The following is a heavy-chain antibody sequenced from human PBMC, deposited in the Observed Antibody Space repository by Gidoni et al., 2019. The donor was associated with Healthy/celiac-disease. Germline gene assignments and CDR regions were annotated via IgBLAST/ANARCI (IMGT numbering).Heavy chain of an antibody. CDR1: VYTFTSSA. V-gene: IGHV1-18*04. J-gene: IGHJ4*02. CDR2: ISAYNGNT. D-gene: IGHD1-7*01. Sequence: VQPVYSGAEVKKPGASVQVSCKAAVYTFTSSASSWVRQAPGQGLEWMGWISAYNGNTNYAQKLQGRVTMTTDTSTSTAYMELRSLRSDDTAVYYCARVSPSANWNYAQVPFDYWGQGTLVTVSS. CDR3: ARVSPSANWNYAQVPFDY.